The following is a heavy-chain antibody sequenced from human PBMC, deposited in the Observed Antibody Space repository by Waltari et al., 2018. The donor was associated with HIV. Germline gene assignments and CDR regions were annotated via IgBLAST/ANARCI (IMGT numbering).Heavy chain of an antibody. J-gene: IGHJ6*02. CDR2: INWNGGSK. CDR3: ARAEVQLWSDYYYYGMDV. V-gene: IGHV3-20*04. CDR1: GFTFDDYG. Sequence: EVQLVESGGGVVRPGGSLRLSCAASGFTFDDYGLSWVRPAPGTGLEWVSGINWNGGSKGYADSVKGRFTISRDNAKNSLYLQMNSLRAEETALYYCARAEVQLWSDYYYYGMDVWGQGTTVTVSS. D-gene: IGHD5-18*01.